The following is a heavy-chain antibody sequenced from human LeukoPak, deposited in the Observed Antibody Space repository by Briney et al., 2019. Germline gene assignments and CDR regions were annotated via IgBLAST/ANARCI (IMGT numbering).Heavy chain of an antibody. D-gene: IGHD3-10*01. V-gene: IGHV3-7*01. CDR1: GFTFSSYW. CDR2: IKQDGTEK. J-gene: IGHJ4*02. CDR3: ARAYGSGEIYFDN. Sequence: GGSLRLSCAASGFTFSSYWMSWVRQAPGKGLEWLANIKQDGTEKNYLNSVKGRFTISRDNAKNSLYLQMNSLRAEDTAVYYCARAYGSGEIYFDNWGQGTLVTVSS.